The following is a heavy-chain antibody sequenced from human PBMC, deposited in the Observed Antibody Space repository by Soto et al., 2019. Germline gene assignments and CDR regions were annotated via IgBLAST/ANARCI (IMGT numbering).Heavy chain of an antibody. J-gene: IGHJ6*02. CDR1: GFTFSNYV. CDR2: LTGGGDT. D-gene: IGHD6-6*01. Sequence: EVQLLASGGGLVQPGGSLRLSCEASGFTFSNYVMSWVRQVPGRGLQWVSALTGGGDTFYADSVKGRFTIARDNSKNTLFLQMESLRPENTALYYCVKYGRVAARTTYYYGMDVWGQGTTVTVAS. CDR3: VKYGRVAARTTYYYGMDV. V-gene: IGHV3-23*01.